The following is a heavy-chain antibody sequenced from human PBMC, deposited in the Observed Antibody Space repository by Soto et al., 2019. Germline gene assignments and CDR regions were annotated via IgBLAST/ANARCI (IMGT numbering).Heavy chain of an antibody. CDR2: INPTSGGR. J-gene: IGHJ6*02. CDR1: GYTFTGYY. D-gene: IGHD6-13*01. V-gene: IGHV1-2*04. Sequence: ASVKVSCKASGYTFTGYYMHWVRQAPGQGLEWMGWINPTSGGRNYAQKFQGWVTMTRDTSISTAYMELSRLRSDDTAVYYCARDDRKSSWYPYYYYGMDVWGQWTKVTV. CDR3: ARDDRKSSWYPYYYYGMDV.